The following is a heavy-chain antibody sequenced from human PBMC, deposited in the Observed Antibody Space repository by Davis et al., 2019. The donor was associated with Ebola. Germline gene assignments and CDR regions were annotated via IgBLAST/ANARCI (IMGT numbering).Heavy chain of an antibody. V-gene: IGHV1-46*01. J-gene: IGHJ6*02. CDR1: GYTFTSYY. CDR2: INPSGGST. D-gene: IGHD2-15*01. Sequence: ASVKVSCKASGYTFTSYYMRWVRQAPGQGLEWMGIINPSGGSTSYAQKFQGRVTMTRDTSTSTVYMELSSLRSEDTAVYYCARDRIVVVVAATQAYYYYGMDVWGQGTTVTVSS. CDR3: ARDRIVVVVAATQAYYYYGMDV.